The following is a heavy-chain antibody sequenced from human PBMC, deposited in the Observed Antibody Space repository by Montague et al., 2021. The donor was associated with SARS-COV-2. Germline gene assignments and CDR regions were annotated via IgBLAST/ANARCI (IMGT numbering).Heavy chain of an antibody. J-gene: IGHJ4*02. V-gene: IGHV4-59*08. D-gene: IGHD2-15*01. CDR1: GGSISSFY. CDR3: ARHYSATLPAVY. Sequence: SETLSLTCTASGGSISSFYWSWFRQPPGKGLEWIGYISDSGSTNYNPSLTSRVTMSADTSKNQFSLKVNSVTAADTAVYYCARHYSATLPAVYWGQGTLVTVSS. CDR2: ISDSGST.